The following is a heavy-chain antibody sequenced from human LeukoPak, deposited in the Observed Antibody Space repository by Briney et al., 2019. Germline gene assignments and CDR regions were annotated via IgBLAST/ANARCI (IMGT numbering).Heavy chain of an antibody. CDR3: ASGGSLDNWYVGYFDY. V-gene: IGHV1-2*02. CDR2: INPNSGDT. J-gene: IGHJ4*02. D-gene: IGHD1-1*01. CDR1: GYTFTAYY. Sequence: ASAKVSCKASGYTFTAYYMHWVRQAPGQGLEWTGWINPNSGDTNLAQKFQGRVTMTRDSSISTAYMEVSRLRSDDTAVYYCASGGSLDNWYVGYFDYWGQGTLVTVSS.